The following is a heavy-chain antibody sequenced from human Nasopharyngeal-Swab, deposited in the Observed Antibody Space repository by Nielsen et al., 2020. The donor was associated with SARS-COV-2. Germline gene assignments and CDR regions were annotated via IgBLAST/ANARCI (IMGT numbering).Heavy chain of an antibody. CDR3: AHYASAAY. D-gene: IGHD2-2*01. CDR2: INPDGSEK. Sequence: GESLKISCADSGFNFNTPWMTWVRQAPGKGLEWVANINPDGSEKNYVDSVTGRFTISRDKPESSLYLHMKSLRGDDTAVYYCAHYASAAYWGQGTLVTVSS. CDR1: GFNFNTPW. J-gene: IGHJ4*02. V-gene: IGHV3-7*03.